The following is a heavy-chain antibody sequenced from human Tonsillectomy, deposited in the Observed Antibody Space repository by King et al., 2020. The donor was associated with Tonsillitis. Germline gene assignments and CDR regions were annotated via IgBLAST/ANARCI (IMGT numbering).Heavy chain of an antibody. Sequence: VQLQESGPGLVKLSETLSLTCTVSGDSISSFYWSWIRQPPGKGLEWIGYIYYSGTTPYNPSLKSRVTISVDTSKSQFSLYLRSVTAADTAVYYCARSRSSSHWFDPWGQGTLVTVSS. CDR1: GDSISSFY. D-gene: IGHD6-6*01. CDR2: IYYSGTT. CDR3: ARSRSSSHWFDP. J-gene: IGHJ5*02. V-gene: IGHV4-59*01.